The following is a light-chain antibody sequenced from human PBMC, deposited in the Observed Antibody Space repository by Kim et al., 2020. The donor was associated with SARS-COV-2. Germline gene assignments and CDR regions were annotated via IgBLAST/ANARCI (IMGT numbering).Light chain of an antibody. Sequence: SYELTQPPSVSVAPGETARIPCGGKNIASKSVHWYQQKPGQAPVLVIYYDNDRPSGIPERFSGSNSGNAATLTISRVEAGDEADYHCQLWDSNSDHPVVFGTGTKVTVL. J-gene: IGLJ1*01. V-gene: IGLV3-21*04. CDR1: NIASKS. CDR2: YDN. CDR3: QLWDSNSDHPVV.